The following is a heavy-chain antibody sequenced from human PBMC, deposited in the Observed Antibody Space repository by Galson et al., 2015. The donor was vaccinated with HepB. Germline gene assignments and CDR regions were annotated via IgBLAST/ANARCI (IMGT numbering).Heavy chain of an antibody. J-gene: IGHJ3*02. V-gene: IGHV6-1*01. CDR3: ARDSTPYNWNYFDAFDI. CDR2: TYYRSKWYN. D-gene: IGHD1-7*01. CDR1: EDSVSSNSAA. Sequence: CAISEDSVSSNSAAWNWIRQSPSRGLEWLGRTYYRSKWYNDYAVSVKSRITINPDTSKNQFSLQLNSVTPEDTAVYYCARDSTPYNWNYFDAFDIWGQGTMVTVSS.